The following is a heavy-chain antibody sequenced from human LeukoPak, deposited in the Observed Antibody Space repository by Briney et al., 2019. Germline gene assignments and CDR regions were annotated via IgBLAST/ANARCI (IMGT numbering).Heavy chain of an antibody. V-gene: IGHV3-74*01. J-gene: IGHJ4*02. CDR2: INPGGSSI. CDR3: AKDHGQAVVPRRFDY. D-gene: IGHD2-2*01. CDR1: GFTFSSYW. Sequence: GRSLRLSCAASGFTFSSYWMHWVRQVPGKGLVWVARINPGGSSITYADSVKGRFTISRDNAKNTLYLQMDSLRAEDTAVYYCAKDHGQAVVPRRFDYWGQGTLVTVSS.